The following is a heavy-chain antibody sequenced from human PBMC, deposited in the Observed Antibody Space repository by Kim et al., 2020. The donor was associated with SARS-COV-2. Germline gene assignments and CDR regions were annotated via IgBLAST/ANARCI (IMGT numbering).Heavy chain of an antibody. CDR2: T. D-gene: IGHD1-7*01. Sequence: TGYAQKFQGRVNMTRNTSISTAYMELSSLRSEDTAVYYCARETRDYYFGMGVWGQGTTVTVSS. CDR3: ARETRDYYFGMGV. J-gene: IGHJ6*02. V-gene: IGHV1-8*01.